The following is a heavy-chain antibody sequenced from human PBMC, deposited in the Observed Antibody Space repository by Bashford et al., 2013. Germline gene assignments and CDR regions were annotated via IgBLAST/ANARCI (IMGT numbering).Heavy chain of an antibody. CDR3: AADSGSYSYYYYGMDV. J-gene: IGHJ6*02. V-gene: IGHV3-23*01. CDR2: ISGSGGST. D-gene: IGHD1-26*01. Sequence: VRQAPGKGLEWVSAISGSGGSTYYADSVKGRFTISRDNSKNTLYLQMNSLRAEDTAVYYCAADSGSYSYYYYGMDVWGQGTTVTVSS.